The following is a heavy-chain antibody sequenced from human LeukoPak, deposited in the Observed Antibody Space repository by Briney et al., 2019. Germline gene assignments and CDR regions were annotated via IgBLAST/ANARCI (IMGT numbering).Heavy chain of an antibody. V-gene: IGHV3-21*01. CDR3: AREVYSSSWKPAYYFDY. D-gene: IGHD6-13*01. CDR1: GFTFSSYS. Sequence: GTSLRLSCAASGFTFSSYSMNWVRQAPGKGLEWVSSISSSSSYIYYADSVKGRFTISRDNAKNSLYLQMNSLRAEDTAVYYCAREVYSSSWKPAYYFDYWGQGTLVTVSS. J-gene: IGHJ4*02. CDR2: ISSSSSYI.